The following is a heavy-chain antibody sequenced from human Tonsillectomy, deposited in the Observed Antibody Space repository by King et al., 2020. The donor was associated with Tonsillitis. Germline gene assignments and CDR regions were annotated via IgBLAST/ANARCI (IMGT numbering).Heavy chain of an antibody. CDR3: ARIVIAVAGSGRMDV. CDR2: IDPSGSHT. Sequence: VQLVESGAEVKKPGESLRISCQGSGDTFTNFWISWVRQLPGKGLEWMGRIDPSGSHTNYSPSFQGHVIISADRSISTAYLQWSSLKASDTATYYCARIVIAVAGSGRMDVWGQGTTVTVSS. D-gene: IGHD6-19*01. CDR1: GDTFTNFW. J-gene: IGHJ6*02. V-gene: IGHV5-10-1*03.